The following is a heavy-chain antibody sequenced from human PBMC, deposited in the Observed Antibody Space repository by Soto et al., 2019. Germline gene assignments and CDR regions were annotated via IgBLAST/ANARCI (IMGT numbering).Heavy chain of an antibody. J-gene: IGHJ4*02. D-gene: IGHD4-17*01. CDR1: GGSISSGGYY. Sequence: QVQLQESGPGLVKPSQTLSLTCTVSGGSISSGGYYWSWIRQHPGKGLECIGYIYYSGRTYYNPCLKSPVTISVETSKNQFSLKLSSVTAAGTAVYYCARDYGGGFDYWGQGTLVTVSS. CDR2: IYYSGRT. CDR3: ARDYGGGFDY. V-gene: IGHV4-31*01.